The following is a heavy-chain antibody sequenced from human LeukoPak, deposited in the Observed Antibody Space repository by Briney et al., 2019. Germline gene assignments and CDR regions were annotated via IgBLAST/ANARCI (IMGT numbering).Heavy chain of an antibody. D-gene: IGHD6-13*01. CDR3: ARDWDSSSWYWFDP. Sequence: GGSLRLSCAASGFTFSSYSMNWVRQPPGKGLEWVSSISISSSYIYYADSVKGRFTISRDNAKNSLYLQMNSLRAEDTAVYYCARDWDSSSWYWFDPWGQGTLVTVSS. V-gene: IGHV3-21*01. CDR2: ISISSSYI. CDR1: GFTFSSYS. J-gene: IGHJ5*02.